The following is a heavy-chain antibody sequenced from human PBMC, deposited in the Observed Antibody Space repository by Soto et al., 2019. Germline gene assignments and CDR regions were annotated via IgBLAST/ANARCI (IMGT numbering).Heavy chain of an antibody. D-gene: IGHD4-17*01. CDR3: ARDHPNDYGHYDAFDI. CDR2: ISSSSSYI. J-gene: IGHJ3*02. Sequence: EVQLVESGGGLVKPGGSLRLSCAASGFTFSSYSMNWVRQAPGKGLEWVSSISSSSSYIYYADSVKGRFTISRDNAKNTLYLQMNSLRAEDTAVYYCARDHPNDYGHYDAFDIWGQGTMVTVSS. V-gene: IGHV3-21*01. CDR1: GFTFSSYS.